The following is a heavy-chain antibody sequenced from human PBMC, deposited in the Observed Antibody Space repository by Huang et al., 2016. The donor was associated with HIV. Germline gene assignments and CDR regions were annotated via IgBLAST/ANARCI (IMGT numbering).Heavy chain of an antibody. J-gene: IGHJ4*02. CDR2: INSDESSS. CDR1: GFTFSSYW. CDR3: VRDPRIQSWLNYFDY. Sequence: EVQLVESGGGLVQPGGSLRLSCAASGFTFSSYWMHWVRQAPGKGLVWVSRINSDESSSGYADAVKGRFTISRDNAKNTLYLQMNSLRAEDTAVYYCVRDPRIQSWLNYFDYWGQGTLVSVSS. V-gene: IGHV3-74*01. D-gene: IGHD3-22*01.